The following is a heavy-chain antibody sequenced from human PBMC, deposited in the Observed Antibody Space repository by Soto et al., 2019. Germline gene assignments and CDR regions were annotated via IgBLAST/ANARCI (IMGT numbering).Heavy chain of an antibody. Sequence: SVKVSCKASGGTFSDSVTSWVRQAPGQGLEWMGGIVPIFGKANLAEKFQDRVTITADESTSTAYMELSSLRSEDSAVYYCARGRDGSNYYFDYWGQGTLVTAPQ. D-gene: IGHD3-10*01. V-gene: IGHV1-69*13. CDR1: GGTFSDSV. CDR3: ARGRDGSNYYFDY. CDR2: IVPIFGKA. J-gene: IGHJ4*02.